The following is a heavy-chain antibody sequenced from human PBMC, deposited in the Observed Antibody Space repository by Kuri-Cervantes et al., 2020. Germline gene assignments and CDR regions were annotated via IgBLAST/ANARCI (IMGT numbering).Heavy chain of an antibody. J-gene: IGHJ4*02. CDR2: IKSKTDGGTT. V-gene: IGHV3-15*01. Sequence: GESLKISCAASGFTFSNAWMSWVRQAPGKGLEWVGRIKSKTDGGTTDYAAPVKGRFTISRDDSKNTLYLQMNSLRAEDTAVYYCAKDGGDGYNHWAYYFDYWGQGTLVTVSS. CDR1: GFTFSNAW. D-gene: IGHD5-24*01. CDR3: AKDGGDGYNHWAYYFDY.